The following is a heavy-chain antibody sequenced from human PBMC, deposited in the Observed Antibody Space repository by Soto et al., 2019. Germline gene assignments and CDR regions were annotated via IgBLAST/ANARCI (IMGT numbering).Heavy chain of an antibody. Sequence: EASVKVSCKASGGSLSTNPISWVRQAPGQGLEWMGGTGSGTGPGNHAQKFQGRLTVTADKSTSTVYMELTNLSSEDTAVYYCARRHSGGFFRFFDSWGQGTLVTVSS. J-gene: IGHJ4*02. CDR1: GGSLSTNP. CDR2: TGSGTGPG. D-gene: IGHD2-15*01. CDR3: ARRHSGGFFRFFDS. V-gene: IGHV1-69*06.